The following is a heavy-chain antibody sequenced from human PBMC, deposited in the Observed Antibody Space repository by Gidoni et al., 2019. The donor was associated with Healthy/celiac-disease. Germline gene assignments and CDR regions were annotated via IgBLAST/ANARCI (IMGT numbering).Heavy chain of an antibody. Sequence: QVQLVESGGGVGQPGRSLRLSGAASGSTFRIYAMHWVRQAPGKGLEWLAVISYVGSNKYYSDSVKGRFTISRDNSKYTLYLQMNSLRAEDTAVYYCARYAVQLGRGAFDIWGQGTMVTVSS. D-gene: IGHD5-18*01. CDR3: ARYAVQLGRGAFDI. CDR2: ISYVGSNK. V-gene: IGHV3-30-3*01. J-gene: IGHJ3*02. CDR1: GSTFRIYA.